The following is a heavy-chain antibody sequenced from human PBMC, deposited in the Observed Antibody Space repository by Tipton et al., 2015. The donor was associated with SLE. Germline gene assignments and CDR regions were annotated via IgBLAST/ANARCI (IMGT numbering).Heavy chain of an antibody. CDR2: IYYTEST. D-gene: IGHD1-26*01. Sequence: TLSLTCSVSGGSISSGDDYWTWVRQHPGRGLEWIGYIYYTESTNYNPSLKSRVTISLDTSKNQFSLKLSSVTAADTAMYYCARAGSYSGSLPLWGQGTMVTVSS. CDR1: GGSISSGDDY. CDR3: ARAGSYSGSLPL. J-gene: IGHJ3*01. V-gene: IGHV4-61*08.